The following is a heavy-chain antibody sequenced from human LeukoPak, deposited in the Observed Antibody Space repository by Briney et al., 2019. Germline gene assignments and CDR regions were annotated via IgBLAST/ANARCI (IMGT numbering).Heavy chain of an antibody. D-gene: IGHD6-25*01. CDR2: FSSAESFT. J-gene: IGHJ4*02. Sequence: GGSLRLSCAASGFTFTNYAMAWVRQAPGKGLEWVSAFSSAESFTSYADSVKGRFTISSDNSKNTLYLQMESLRAADTAVYYCVRRSRSGSGWFDYWGQGNLVTVSS. CDR1: GFTFTNYA. V-gene: IGHV3-23*01. CDR3: VRRSRSGSGWFDY.